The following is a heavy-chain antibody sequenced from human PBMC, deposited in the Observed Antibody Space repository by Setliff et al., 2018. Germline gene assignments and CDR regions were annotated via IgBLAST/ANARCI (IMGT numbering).Heavy chain of an antibody. V-gene: IGHV4-38-2*01. J-gene: IGHJ5*02. Sequence: SETLSLTCAVSGYSVNSDCFWGWIRQPPGKGLEWTGTISHSGSTSYNSSLKSRVTMSVGTSKNQFFLKLSSVTAADTAVYYCVRGFTIFGVVKLERWFDPWGQGTLVTVSS. CDR2: ISHSGST. D-gene: IGHD3-3*01. CDR3: VRGFTIFGVVKLERWFDP. CDR1: GYSVNSDCF.